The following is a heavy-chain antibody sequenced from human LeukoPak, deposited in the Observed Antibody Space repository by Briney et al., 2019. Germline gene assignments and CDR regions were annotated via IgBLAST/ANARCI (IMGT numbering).Heavy chain of an antibody. J-gene: IGHJ4*02. CDR2: ISAYNGNT. CDR3: ARRAATYYFDY. CDR1: GYTFTSYD. D-gene: IGHD2-15*01. Sequence: ASVKVSYKASGYTFTSYDITWVRQAPGQGLEWMGWISAYNGNTNYAQKLQGRVTMTTDTSTSTAYMELRSLRSDDTAVYYCARRAATYYFDYWGQGTLVTVSS. V-gene: IGHV1-18*01.